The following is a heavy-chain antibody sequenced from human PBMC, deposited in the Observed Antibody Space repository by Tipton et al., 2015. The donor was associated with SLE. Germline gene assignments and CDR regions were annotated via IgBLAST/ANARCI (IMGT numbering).Heavy chain of an antibody. CDR3: ARWYYYDSSGYPFDY. D-gene: IGHD3-22*01. V-gene: IGHV4-59*05. CDR1: GGSISSYY. CDR2: IYYSGST. J-gene: IGHJ4*02. Sequence: TLSLTCTVSGGSISSYYWSWIRQPPGKGLEWIGSIYYSGSTYYNPSLKSRVTISVDTSKNQFSLKLSSVTAADTAVYYCARWYYYDSSGYPFDYWGQGTLVTVSS.